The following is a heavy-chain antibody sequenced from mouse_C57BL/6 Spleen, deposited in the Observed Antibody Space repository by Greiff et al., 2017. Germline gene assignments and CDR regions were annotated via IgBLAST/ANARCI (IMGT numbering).Heavy chain of an antibody. J-gene: IGHJ3*01. V-gene: IGHV5-4*01. CDR2: ISDGGSYT. Sequence: EVHLVESGGGLVKPGGSLKLSCAASGFTFSSCAMSWVRQTPEKRLEWVATISDGGSYTYYPDNVKGRFTISRDNAKNNLYLQMSHLKSEDTAMYYCASQPRGFAYWGQGTLVTVSA. CDR1: GFTFSSCA. D-gene: IGHD6-1*01. CDR3: ASQPRGFAY.